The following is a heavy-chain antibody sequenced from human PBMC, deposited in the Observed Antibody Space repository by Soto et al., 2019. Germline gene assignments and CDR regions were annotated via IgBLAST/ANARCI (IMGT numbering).Heavy chain of an antibody. D-gene: IGHD1-26*01. J-gene: IGHJ3*01. CDR1: GFTFDRHA. V-gene: IGHV3-9*01. Sequence: EVQLVESGGGLAQPGTSLRLSCAASGFTFDRHAMHWVRQAPGKGLEWVSGISWNNGNIAYAGSVKGRFTISRDNAKNSLYLQMERLRTEDTALYYCAKDILLGNSVSYPDALDAWGQGIMVTVSP. CDR2: ISWNNGNI. CDR3: AKDILLGNSVSYPDALDA.